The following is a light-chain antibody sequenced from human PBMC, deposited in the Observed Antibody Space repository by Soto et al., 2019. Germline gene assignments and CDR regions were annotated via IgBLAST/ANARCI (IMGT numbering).Light chain of an antibody. J-gene: IGKJ1*01. V-gene: IGKV4-1*01. CDR3: QHYFKSPWT. Sequence: DIVMTQSPDSLDVSLGERATINCKSSQTVLANSNNMNYLAWYQQKPGQPTKLVIYWASTRESGVPELFSGSGSGTDFTITISRLQPEDVAVYYCQHYFKSPWTFGQGIKVEMK. CDR2: WAS. CDR1: QTVLANSNNMNY.